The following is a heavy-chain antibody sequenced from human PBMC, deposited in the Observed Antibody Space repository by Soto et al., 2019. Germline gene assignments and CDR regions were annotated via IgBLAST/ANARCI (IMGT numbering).Heavy chain of an antibody. J-gene: IGHJ6*02. CDR2: SIPIFGTA. D-gene: IGHD5-12*01. CDR1: GGTFNNYP. V-gene: IGHV1-69*13. Sequence: SVKVSCKASGGTFNNYPITWVRQAPGEGLEWMGGSIPIFGTANYAQKFQGRVTISVDESTSTAYMELSSLRSEDTAVYYCARGRGYSGDDHYYYFDMDVWGQGTTVTV. CDR3: ARGRGYSGDDHYYYFDMDV.